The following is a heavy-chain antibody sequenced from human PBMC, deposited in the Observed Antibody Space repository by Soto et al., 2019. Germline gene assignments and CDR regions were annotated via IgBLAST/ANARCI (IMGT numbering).Heavy chain of an antibody. Sequence: SVKVSCKASGFTFTSSAVQWVRQARGQRLEWIGWIVVGSGNTNYAQKFQERVTITRDMSTSTAYMELSSLRSEDTAVYYCAADRDGDIVVVPAARALYYYGMDVWGQGTTVTVSS. CDR3: AADRDGDIVVVPAARALYYYGMDV. CDR2: IVVGSGNT. J-gene: IGHJ6*02. V-gene: IGHV1-58*01. CDR1: GFTFTSSA. D-gene: IGHD2-2*01.